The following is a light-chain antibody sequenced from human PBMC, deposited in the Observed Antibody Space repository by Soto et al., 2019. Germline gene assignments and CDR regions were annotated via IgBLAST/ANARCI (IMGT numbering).Light chain of an antibody. CDR3: MQALLTPRT. V-gene: IGKV2-28*01. CDR2: LGS. CDR1: QSLLHSNGYNY. J-gene: IGKJ2*01. Sequence: DIVMTQSPLSLPVTPGEPASFSCRSSQSLLHSNGYNYLDWFLQKPGQSPQLLIYLGSTRASGVTARVSGSGSGTDFTVKISRVAAEDVGVYYCMQALLTPRTLGQGTKLEIK.